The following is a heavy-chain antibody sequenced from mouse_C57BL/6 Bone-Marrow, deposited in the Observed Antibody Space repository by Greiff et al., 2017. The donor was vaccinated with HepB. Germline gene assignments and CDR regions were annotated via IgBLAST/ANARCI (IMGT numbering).Heavy chain of an antibody. V-gene: IGHV7-3*01. CDR2: IRNKANGYTT. CDR3: ARYPLSMDY. Sequence: DVMLVESGGGLVQPGGSLSLSCAASGFTFTDYYMSWVRQPPGKALEWLGFIRNKANGYTTEYSASVKGRFTISRDISQSILYLQMNALRAEDSATYYCARYPLSMDYWGQGTSVTVSS. CDR1: GFTFTDYY. J-gene: IGHJ4*01. D-gene: IGHD6-1*01.